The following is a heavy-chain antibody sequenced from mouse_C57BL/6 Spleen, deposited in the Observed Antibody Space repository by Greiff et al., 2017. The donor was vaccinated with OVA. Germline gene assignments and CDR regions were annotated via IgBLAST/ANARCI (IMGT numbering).Heavy chain of an antibody. V-gene: IGHV5-9*01. Sequence: DVMLVESGGGLVKPGGSLKLSCAASGFTFSSYTMSWVRQTPEKRLEWVATISGGGGNTYYPDSVKGRFTISRDNAKNTLYLQMSSLRSEDTALYYCAAGGSGYFAYWGQGTLVTVSA. D-gene: IGHD3-2*02. CDR2: ISGGGGNT. CDR1: GFTFSSYT. CDR3: AAGGSGYFAY. J-gene: IGHJ3*01.